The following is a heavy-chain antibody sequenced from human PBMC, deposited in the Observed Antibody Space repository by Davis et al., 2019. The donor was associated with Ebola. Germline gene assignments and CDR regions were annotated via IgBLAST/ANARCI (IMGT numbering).Heavy chain of an antibody. D-gene: IGHD6-6*01. CDR3: ARQLYNRSSADWFDP. V-gene: IGHV4-39*01. CDR1: GGSISSSTYY. J-gene: IGHJ5*02. CDR2: IYSSGIT. Sequence: MPSETLSLTCTVSGGSISSSTYYWGWIRQPPEKGPEWIGIIYSSGITYYNPSLKSRVTISVDTSKNQFSLKLSSVTAADTAVYYCARQLYNRSSADWFDPWGQGTLVIVSS.